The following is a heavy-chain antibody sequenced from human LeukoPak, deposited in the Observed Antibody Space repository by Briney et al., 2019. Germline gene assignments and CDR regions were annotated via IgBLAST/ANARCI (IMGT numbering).Heavy chain of an antibody. CDR2: IYGGSNT. V-gene: IGHV3-53*01. D-gene: IGHD5-12*01. CDR3: ARGSGFETGDY. J-gene: IGHJ4*02. CDR1: GFTVSSIY. Sequence: GGSLRLSCAASGFTVSSIYMSWVRQAPGKGLEWISVIYGGSNTYYYADSVKGRFTVSRDNSKNTVYLQMNSLRAEDTAIYYCARGSGFETGDYWGQGTLVTVSS.